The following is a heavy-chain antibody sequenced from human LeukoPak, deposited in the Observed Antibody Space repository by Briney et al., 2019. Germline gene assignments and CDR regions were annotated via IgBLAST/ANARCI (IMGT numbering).Heavy chain of an antibody. V-gene: IGHV3-48*01. CDR3: ARVGPNHDFLTGSLDY. J-gene: IGHJ4*02. CDR2: ISSRSTTI. Sequence: GGSLRLSCAASGFAFSTYSMNWVRQAPGKGLQWVSYISSRSTTIQYADSVKGRFTISRDNAKNSLYLLMNSLRTEDTAVYYCARVGPNHDFLTGSLDYWGQGSLVTVTS. CDR1: GFAFSTYS. D-gene: IGHD3-9*01.